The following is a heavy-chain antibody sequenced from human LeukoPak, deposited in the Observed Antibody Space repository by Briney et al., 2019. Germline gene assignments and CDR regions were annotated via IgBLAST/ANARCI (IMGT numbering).Heavy chain of an antibody. Sequence: ASVTVSFTSSGGTFSIYAISWVRQAPGQGLGWMGRIIPILGIANYAQKFQGRVTITADKSTSTAYMELSSLRSEDTAVYYCAGGRITIFGVVTLNWFDPWGQGTLVTVSS. J-gene: IGHJ5*02. CDR2: IIPILGIA. CDR1: GGTFSIYA. CDR3: AGGRITIFGVVTLNWFDP. V-gene: IGHV1-69*04. D-gene: IGHD3-3*01.